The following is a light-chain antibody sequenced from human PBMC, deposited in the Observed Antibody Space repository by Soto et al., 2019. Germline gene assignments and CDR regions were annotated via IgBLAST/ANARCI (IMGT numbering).Light chain of an antibody. CDR3: QQSYYTPT. Sequence: DTQMTQSPSSLSASVGDRVTITCRASQTIFTSLNWYQQKPGKAPKLLIYTASSLQSGVPSRFSGGGSGTDFTLTITSLQPEDFATYYCQQSYYTPTFGQGTKLEIK. J-gene: IGKJ2*01. CDR2: TAS. V-gene: IGKV1-39*01. CDR1: QTIFTS.